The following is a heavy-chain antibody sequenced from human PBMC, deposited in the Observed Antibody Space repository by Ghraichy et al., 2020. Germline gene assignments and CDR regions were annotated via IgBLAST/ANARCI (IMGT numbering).Heavy chain of an antibody. CDR1: GFIFATYA. V-gene: IGHV3-23*01. J-gene: IGHJ3*02. Sequence: GESLNISCGTSGFIFATYALTWVRQVPGKGLQWVSTINANGHTTYYRDSVKGRFTISRDNSKNALFLQMNSLRAEDTAVYAKDRLWDRGIWYSGVVSFEIWGRGTMVSFSS. CDR2: INANGHTT. CDR3: DRLWDRGIWYSGVVSFEI. D-gene: IGHD1-1*01.